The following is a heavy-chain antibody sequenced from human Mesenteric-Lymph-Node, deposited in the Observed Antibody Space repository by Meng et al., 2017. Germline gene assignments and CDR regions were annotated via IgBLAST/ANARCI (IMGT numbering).Heavy chain of an antibody. CDR1: GFTFSNAW. J-gene: IGHJ4*02. D-gene: IGHD3-22*01. CDR2: IKTKTDGGTT. Sequence: GESLKISCAASGFTFSNAWMSWVRQAPGKGLEWVGRIKTKTDGGTTDYAAPVKGRFTISRDDSKNTLYLQMNSLKTEDTAVYYCAGRSSGQYYFDYWGQGTLVTVSS. V-gene: IGHV3-15*01. CDR3: AGRSSGQYYFDY.